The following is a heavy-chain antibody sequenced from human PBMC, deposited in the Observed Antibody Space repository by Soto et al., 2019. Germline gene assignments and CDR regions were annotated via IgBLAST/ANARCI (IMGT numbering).Heavy chain of an antibody. D-gene: IGHD6-13*01. V-gene: IGHV3-33*01. CDR1: GFTFSSYG. CDR3: ARGSSSSWYDPFDY. J-gene: IGHJ4*02. Sequence: QVQLVESGGGVVQPGRSLRLSCAASGFTFSSYGMHWVRQAPGKGLEWVAVIWYDGSNKYYADSVKGRFTISRDNSKNTLYLQMIILSAGVLAGYYCARGSSSSWYDPFDYWGQRTLVTGSS. CDR2: IWYDGSNK.